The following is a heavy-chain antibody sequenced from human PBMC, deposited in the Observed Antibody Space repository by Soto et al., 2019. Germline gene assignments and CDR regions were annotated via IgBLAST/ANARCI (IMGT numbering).Heavy chain of an antibody. D-gene: IGHD1-26*01. V-gene: IGHV1-69*01. CDR2: IIPIFGTA. CDR1: GGTFSSYA. CDR3: ARTPTTLVVGAPSVLYYFDY. J-gene: IGHJ4*02. Sequence: QVQLVQSGAEVKKPGSSVKVSCKASGGTFSSYAISWVRQAPGQGLEWMGGIIPIFGTANYAQKFQGRVKITADESTSTAYMELSSLRSEDTAVYYCARTPTTLVVGAPSVLYYFDYWGQGTLVTVSS.